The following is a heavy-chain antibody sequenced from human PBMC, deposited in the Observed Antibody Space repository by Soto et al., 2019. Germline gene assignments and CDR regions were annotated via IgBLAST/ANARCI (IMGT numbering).Heavy chain of an antibody. CDR3: ARDYGDGYYYFDV. D-gene: IGHD5-12*01. CDR1: GFTFSDYT. J-gene: IGHJ4*02. Sequence: QVQLVESGGGVVQPGRSLRLSCAASGFTFSDYTMHWVRQAPGKELEWVALMSSDGGNTHYTDSVKGRFTISRDNSKNTLYLQMDSLRPEDTTVYYCARDYGDGYYYFDVWGQGSLVTVSS. V-gene: IGHV3-30-3*01. CDR2: MSSDGGNT.